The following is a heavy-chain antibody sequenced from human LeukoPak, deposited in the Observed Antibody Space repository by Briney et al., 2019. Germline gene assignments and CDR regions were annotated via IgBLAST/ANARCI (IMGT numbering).Heavy chain of an antibody. J-gene: IGHJ4*02. Sequence: GGSLRLSCAASGFTFSSYAMSWARQAPGKGLEWVSAISGSGGSTYYADSVKGRFTISRDNSKNTLYLQMNSLRAEDTAVYYCAKDPYIVVVPAAIYFDYWGQGTLVTVSS. V-gene: IGHV3-23*01. CDR2: ISGSGGST. CDR1: GFTFSSYA. CDR3: AKDPYIVVVPAAIYFDY. D-gene: IGHD2-2*01.